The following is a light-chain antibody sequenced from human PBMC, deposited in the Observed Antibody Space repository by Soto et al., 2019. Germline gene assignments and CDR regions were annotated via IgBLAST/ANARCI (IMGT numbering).Light chain of an antibody. CDR2: DAS. J-gene: IGKJ4*01. CDR1: QDIKNY. CDR3: QPYDNLPRT. Sequence: DIQMTQSPSSLSASVGDRVTITCQASQDIKNYLNWYQQKSGKAPKLLIYDASDLETGVPSRFSGSGSGTDFTFTINSLQPEDIATYYCQPYDNLPRTVGGGTKVEIK. V-gene: IGKV1-33*01.